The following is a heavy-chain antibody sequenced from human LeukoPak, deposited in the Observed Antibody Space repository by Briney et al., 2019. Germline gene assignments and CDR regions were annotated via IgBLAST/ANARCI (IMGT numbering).Heavy chain of an antibody. Sequence: GGSLRLSCAASGFTFSSYGMSWVRQAPGKGLEWVSAISTSGSSTYYADSVKGRLTISRDNSKNTLYLQMNSLRAEDTAVYYCARAPKFRLVGVPKGPFDPWGQGTLVTVSS. D-gene: IGHD1-26*01. CDR2: ISTSGSST. J-gene: IGHJ5*02. CDR1: GFTFSSYG. V-gene: IGHV3-23*01. CDR3: ARAPKFRLVGVPKGPFDP.